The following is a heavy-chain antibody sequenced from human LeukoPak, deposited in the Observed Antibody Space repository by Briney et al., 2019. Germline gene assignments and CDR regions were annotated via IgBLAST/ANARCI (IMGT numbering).Heavy chain of an antibody. CDR2: IYYSGSI. J-gene: IGHJ3*02. CDR3: ARKSGNTQDDAFDI. V-gene: IGHV4-28*05. Sequence: PSETLSLTCTVSGYSISSSNWWGWIRQPPGKGLEWIGYIYYSGSIYYNPSLKSRVTMSVDTSKNQFSLKLSSVTAVDTAVYYCARKSGNTQDDAFDIWGQGTMVTVSS. D-gene: IGHD1-26*01. CDR1: GYSISSSNW.